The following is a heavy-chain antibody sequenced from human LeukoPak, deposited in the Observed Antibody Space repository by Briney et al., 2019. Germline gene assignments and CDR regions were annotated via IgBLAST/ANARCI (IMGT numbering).Heavy chain of an antibody. V-gene: IGHV4-34*01. CDR2: INHSGST. CDR1: GGSFSGYY. J-gene: IGHJ5*02. Sequence: SETLSLTCAVYGGSFSGYYWSWIRQPPGKGLKWIGEINHSGSTNYNPSLKSRVTISVDTSKNQFSLKLSSVTAADTAVYYCAREVYLSGSYIYGWFDPWGQGTLVTVSS. D-gene: IGHD1-26*01. CDR3: AREVYLSGSYIYGWFDP.